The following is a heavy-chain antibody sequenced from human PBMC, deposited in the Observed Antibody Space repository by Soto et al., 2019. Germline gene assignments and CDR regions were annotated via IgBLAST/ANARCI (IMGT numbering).Heavy chain of an antibody. V-gene: IGHV4-31*03. D-gene: IGHD3-10*01. CDR1: GGSISSGGYY. Sequence: QVQLQESGPGLVKPSQTLSLTCTVSGGSISSGGYYWSWIRQHPGKGLEWIGYIYSSAYTYYNPSIKSRVTISVDMSKNQFSLKLSSVTAADTAVYYCARGRRFGDNGSGIDYWGQGTLVTVSS. J-gene: IGHJ4*02. CDR3: ARGRRFGDNGSGIDY. CDR2: IYSSAYT.